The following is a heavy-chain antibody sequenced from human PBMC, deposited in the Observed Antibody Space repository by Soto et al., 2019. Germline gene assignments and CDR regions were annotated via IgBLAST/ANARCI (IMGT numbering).Heavy chain of an antibody. CDR3: ARGVSRDGYKPEYYFDY. J-gene: IGHJ4*02. D-gene: IGHD3-10*01. V-gene: IGHV4-59*01. CDR1: GGSISSYY. Sequence: SETLSLTCTVSGGSISSYYWSWIRQPPGKGLEWIGYIYYSGSTNYNPSLKSRVTISVDTSKNQFSLKLSSVTAADTAVYYCARGVSRDGYKPEYYFDYWGQGTLVTVYS. CDR2: IYYSGST.